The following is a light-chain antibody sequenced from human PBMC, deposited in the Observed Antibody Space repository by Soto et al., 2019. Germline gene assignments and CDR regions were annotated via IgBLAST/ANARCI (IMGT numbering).Light chain of an antibody. CDR2: GAS. CDR1: QSISFF. J-gene: IGKJ1*01. CDR3: QQYDSSPRT. V-gene: IGKV3-20*01. Sequence: IVLTQSPATLSLSPGEGATLSCRASQSISFFLAWYQQKPGQAPRLLIHGASTRAIGIPDRFSGSGSGADFILTISRLEPEDFAVYYCQQYDSSPRTFGQGTKVDIK.